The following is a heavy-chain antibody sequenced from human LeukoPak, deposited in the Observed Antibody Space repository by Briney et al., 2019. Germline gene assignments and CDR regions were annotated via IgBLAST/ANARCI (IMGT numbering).Heavy chain of an antibody. J-gene: IGHJ4*02. CDR3: AREQDYYDSSGYPTPFDY. Sequence: ASVKVSCKASGGTFSSYAISWVRQAPGQGLEWMGGIIPIFGTANYAQKFQGRVTITADESTSTAYMELSSLRSEDTAVYYCAREQDYYDSSGYPTPFDYWDQGTLVTVSS. V-gene: IGHV1-69*13. CDR2: IIPIFGTA. CDR1: GGTFSSYA. D-gene: IGHD3-22*01.